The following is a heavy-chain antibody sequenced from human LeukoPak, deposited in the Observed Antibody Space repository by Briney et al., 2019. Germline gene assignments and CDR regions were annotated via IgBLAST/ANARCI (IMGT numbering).Heavy chain of an antibody. V-gene: IGHV3-7*01. CDR3: AREKGTMIRAMAFEM. Sequence: GGSLRLSCAASGFGFSSYWMSWVRHHPGKGLEWVANINQDGTTKYYRDFAKGRFTISRDNAQNSLYLQINSLRAEDTAVYYCAREKGTMIRAMAFEMWGQGTMVTVSS. J-gene: IGHJ3*02. D-gene: IGHD3-10*01. CDR1: GFGFSSYW. CDR2: INQDGTTK.